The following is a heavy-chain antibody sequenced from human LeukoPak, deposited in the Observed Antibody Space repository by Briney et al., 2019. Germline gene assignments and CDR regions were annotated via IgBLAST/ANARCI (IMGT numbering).Heavy chain of an antibody. J-gene: IGHJ5*02. CDR1: RYTLTRSV. CDR2: MNPKSGNT. Sequence: ASVKVSSKASRYTLTRSVINSGRQATGQGLEWMGWMNPKSGNTAYAQKFQDRVTMTRDTSISTSYMELSSVRYEDRGVCSCAKAVIVATMIGGWWDPWGQGTLVIVSS. D-gene: IGHD5-12*01. V-gene: IGHV1-8*01. CDR3: AKAVIVATMIGGWWDP.